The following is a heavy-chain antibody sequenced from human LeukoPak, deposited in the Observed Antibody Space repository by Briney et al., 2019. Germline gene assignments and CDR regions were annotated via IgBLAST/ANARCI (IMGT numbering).Heavy chain of an antibody. CDR2: IYTSGST. J-gene: IGHJ4*02. D-gene: IGHD3-3*01. CDR3: ARGGNDFWSGYHRYFDY. V-gene: IGHV4-4*07. Sequence: KPSETLSLTCTVSGGSISSYYWSWIRQPAGKGLEWIGRIYTSGSTNYNPSLKSRVTMSVDTSKNQFSLKLSSVTAADTAVYYCARGGNDFWSGYHRYFDYWGQGTLVTVSS. CDR1: GGSISSYY.